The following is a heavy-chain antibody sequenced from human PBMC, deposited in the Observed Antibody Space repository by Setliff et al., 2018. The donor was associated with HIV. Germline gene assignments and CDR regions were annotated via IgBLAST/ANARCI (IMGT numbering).Heavy chain of an antibody. V-gene: IGHV1-2*06. CDR3: ARGVKRIAATGKYYFDY. Sequence: GASVKVSCKASGYTFTDYYMHWVRQAPGQGLEWMGRINPNSGGTNYVQKFQGRVTMTRDTSINTAYMELSRLRSDDTAVYYCARGVKRIAATGKYYFDYWGQGTLVTVSS. J-gene: IGHJ4*02. CDR2: INPNSGGT. D-gene: IGHD6-6*01. CDR1: GYTFTDYY.